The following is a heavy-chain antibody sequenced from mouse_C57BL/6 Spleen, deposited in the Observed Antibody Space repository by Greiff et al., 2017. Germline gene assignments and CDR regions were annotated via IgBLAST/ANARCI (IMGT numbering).Heavy chain of an antibody. CDR2: IRNKANGYTT. J-gene: IGHJ4*01. CDR1: GFTFTDYY. CDR3: ARMGNYPYYAMDY. Sequence: EVMLVESGGGLVQPGGSLSLSCAASGFTFTDYYMSWVRQPPGKALEWLGFIRNKANGYTTEYSASVKGRFTISIDNSQSILYLQMNALRAEDSATYYGARMGNYPYYAMDYWGQGTSVTVSS. V-gene: IGHV7-3*01. D-gene: IGHD2-1*01.